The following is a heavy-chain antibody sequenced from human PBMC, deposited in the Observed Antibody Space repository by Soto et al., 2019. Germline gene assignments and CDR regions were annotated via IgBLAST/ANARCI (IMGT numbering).Heavy chain of an antibody. J-gene: IGHJ4*02. CDR2: INQSGST. CDR1: GGSFSGYY. Sequence: SETLSLTCAVYGGSFSGYYWSWIRQPPGKGLEWIEEINQSGSTNYNPSLKSRVTISVDTSKNQFSLKLSSVTAADTAVYYCARTYSSSWSPFDHWGQRTLVTVSS. V-gene: IGHV4-34*01. D-gene: IGHD6-13*01. CDR3: ARTYSSSWSPFDH.